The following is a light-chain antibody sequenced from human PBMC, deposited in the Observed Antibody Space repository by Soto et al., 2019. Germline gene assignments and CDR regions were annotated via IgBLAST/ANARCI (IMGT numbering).Light chain of an antibody. V-gene: IGKV3-20*01. Sequence: EIVLTQSPGTLSLSPEERATLSCGASQSISGSYFAWYQQKPGQAPRLLIYGASSRATDIPDRFSGSGSGADFTLTISRLEPEDFAVYYCQQYGTSITFGQWTRLEIK. CDR2: GAS. J-gene: IGKJ5*01. CDR3: QQYGTSIT. CDR1: QSISGSY.